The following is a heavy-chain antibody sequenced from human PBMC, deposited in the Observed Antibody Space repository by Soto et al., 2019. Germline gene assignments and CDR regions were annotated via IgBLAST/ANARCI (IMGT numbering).Heavy chain of an antibody. D-gene: IGHD5-12*01. CDR2: IYYSGST. Sequence: SETLSLTCTVSGGSISSYYWSWIRQPPGKGLEWIGYIYYSGSTNYNPSLKSRVTISVDTSKNQFSLKLSSVTAADTAVYYCARAAGYSGYDWAVPMGEYFDYWGQGTLVTVSS. V-gene: IGHV4-59*01. J-gene: IGHJ4*02. CDR1: GGSISSYY. CDR3: ARAAGYSGYDWAVPMGEYFDY.